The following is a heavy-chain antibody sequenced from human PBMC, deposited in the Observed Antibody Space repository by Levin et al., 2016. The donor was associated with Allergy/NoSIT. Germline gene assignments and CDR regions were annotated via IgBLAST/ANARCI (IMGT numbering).Heavy chain of an antibody. Sequence: GESLKISCAASGFTFSSYNMNWVRQAPGKGLEWVSSISTTSNYIYYADSVKGRFTISRDNAKNSLYLQMNSLRAEDTAVYYCARGRLGWEQGTSWFDPWGQGTLVTVSS. V-gene: IGHV3-21*01. J-gene: IGHJ5*02. CDR3: ARGRLGWEQGTSWFDP. CDR1: GFTFSSYN. D-gene: IGHD1-14*01. CDR2: ISTTSNYI.